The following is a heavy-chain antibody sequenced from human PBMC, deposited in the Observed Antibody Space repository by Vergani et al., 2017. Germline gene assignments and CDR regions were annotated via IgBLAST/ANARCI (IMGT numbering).Heavy chain of an antibody. Sequence: QLQLQESGPGLVKPSETLSLTCTVSGVSIGSNSYYWGWLRQPPGKGLEWIGTIYYTGTTYYNEAHKSRLTISVDTSKNQFSLNLTSVTAADTAVYYCASSPLPIISLPTPVPAAFDIWGQGIMVTVSA. CDR2: IYYTGTT. D-gene: IGHD3-10*01. CDR1: GVSIGSNSYY. J-gene: IGHJ3*02. CDR3: ASSPLPIISLPTPVPAAFDI. V-gene: IGHV4-39*01.